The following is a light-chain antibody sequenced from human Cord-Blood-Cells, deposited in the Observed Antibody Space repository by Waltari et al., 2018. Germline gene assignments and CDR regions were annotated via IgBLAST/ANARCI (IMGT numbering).Light chain of an antibody. CDR1: SSDVGGYNY. CDR3: CSYAGSYTLV. J-gene: IGLJ2*01. Sequence: QSPLTPPRSVSGSPGQSVTISCTGTSSDVGGYNYVAWYQQHPGKAPKLMIYDVSKRPSGVPDRFSGSKSGNTASLTISGLQAEDEADYYCCSYAGSYTLVFGGGTKLTVL. CDR2: DVS. V-gene: IGLV2-11*01.